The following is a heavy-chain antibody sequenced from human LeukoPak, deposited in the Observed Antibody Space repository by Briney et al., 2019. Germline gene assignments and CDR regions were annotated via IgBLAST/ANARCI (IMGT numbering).Heavy chain of an antibody. V-gene: IGHV3-33*06. D-gene: IGHD1-14*01. CDR3: AKGGLTTPLHY. CDR2: IWHDGSNK. J-gene: IGHJ4*02. CDR1: GFTFSSYG. Sequence: GGSLRLSCAASGFTFSSYGMHWVRQAPGKGLEWVAVIWHDGSNKYYADSVKGRFTISRDNPKNTLFLQVNSLRVEDTAVYYCAKGGLTTPLHYWGQGTLVTVSS.